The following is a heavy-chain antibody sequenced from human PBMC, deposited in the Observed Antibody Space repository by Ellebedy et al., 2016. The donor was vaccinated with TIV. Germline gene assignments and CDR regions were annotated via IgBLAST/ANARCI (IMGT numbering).Heavy chain of an antibody. V-gene: IGHV4-34*01. CDR1: GFTFSDYY. CDR3: ARIDYYDSSGYESMFDY. D-gene: IGHD3-22*01. CDR2: INHSGST. J-gene: IGHJ4*02. Sequence: ESLKISCAASGFTFSDYYMSWIRQPPGKGLEWIGEINHSGSTNYNPSLKSRVTISVDTTKNQFSLKLSSVTAADTAVYYCARIDYYDSSGYESMFDYWGQGTLVTVSS.